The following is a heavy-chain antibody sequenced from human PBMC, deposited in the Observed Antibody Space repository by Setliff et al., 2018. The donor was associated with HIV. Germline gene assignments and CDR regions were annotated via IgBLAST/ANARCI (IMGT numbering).Heavy chain of an antibody. CDR1: GYSINTAYY. CDR2: FHHSGRT. V-gene: IGHV4-38-2*02. Sequence: SETLSLTCSVSGYSINTAYYWGWIRQSPGKGLEWIGGFHHSGRTFYKPSLKSRLTISVDTSKNHFSLKLTSVTAADTAVYYCARAEMATIVAFDIWGQGTMVTVSS. CDR3: ARAEMATIVAFDI. D-gene: IGHD5-12*01. J-gene: IGHJ3*02.